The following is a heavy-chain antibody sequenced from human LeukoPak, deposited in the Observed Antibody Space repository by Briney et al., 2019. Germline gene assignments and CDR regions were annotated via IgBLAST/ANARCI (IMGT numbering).Heavy chain of an antibody. V-gene: IGHV1-69*04. CDR1: GYTLTELS. D-gene: IGHD2-15*01. J-gene: IGHJ3*02. CDR2: IIPILGIA. CDR3: ARDLKGYCSGGSCYEDAFDI. Sequence: SVKVSCKVSGYTLTELSMHWVRQAPGQGLEWMGRIIPILGIANYAQKFQDRVTITADKSTSTAYMELSSLRSEDTAVYYCARDLKGYCSGGSCYEDAFDIWGQGTMVSVSS.